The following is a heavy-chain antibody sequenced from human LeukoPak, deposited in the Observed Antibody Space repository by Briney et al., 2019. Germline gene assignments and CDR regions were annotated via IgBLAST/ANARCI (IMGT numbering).Heavy chain of an antibody. CDR3: ARSAVVGDGYKNLLDY. Sequence: ASVKVSCKASGYTFTSYYMHWERQAPGQGLEWMGIINPSGGSTSYAQKFQGRVTMTRDTSTSTVYMELSSLRSEDTAVYYCARSAVVGDGYKNLLDYWGQGTLVTVSS. V-gene: IGHV1-46*01. CDR2: INPSGGST. J-gene: IGHJ4*02. D-gene: IGHD5-24*01. CDR1: GYTFTSYY.